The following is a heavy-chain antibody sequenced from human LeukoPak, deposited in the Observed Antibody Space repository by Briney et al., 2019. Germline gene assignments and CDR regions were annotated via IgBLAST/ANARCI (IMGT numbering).Heavy chain of an antibody. J-gene: IGHJ6*03. Sequence: GASVKVSCKASGYTFTSYGISWVRQAPGQGLEWMGWISAYNGNTNYAQKLQGRVTMTTDTSTSTAYMELRSLRSDDTAVYYCASDGPVGAAYYYYYMDVWGKGTTVTVSS. CDR2: ISAYNGNT. D-gene: IGHD1-26*01. V-gene: IGHV1-18*01. CDR3: ASDGPVGAAYYYYYMDV. CDR1: GYTFTSYG.